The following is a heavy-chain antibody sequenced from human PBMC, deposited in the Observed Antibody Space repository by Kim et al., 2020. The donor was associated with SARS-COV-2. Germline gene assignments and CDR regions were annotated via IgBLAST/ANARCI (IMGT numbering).Heavy chain of an antibody. Sequence: ASVKVSCKASGYNFINYGISWVRQAPGQGLEWMGWISAYNGKTKYAQKFQGGVTMTTDTSMNTAYMELRSLRSDDTAMYYCARMGSYDVLTGYSFDYWGQGTLVTVSS. CDR2: ISAYNGKT. V-gene: IGHV1-18*01. D-gene: IGHD3-9*01. J-gene: IGHJ4*02. CDR1: GYNFINYG. CDR3: ARMGSYDVLTGYSFDY.